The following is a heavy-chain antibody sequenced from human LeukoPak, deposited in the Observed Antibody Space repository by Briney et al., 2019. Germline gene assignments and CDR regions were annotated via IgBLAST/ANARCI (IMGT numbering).Heavy chain of an antibody. Sequence: SETLSLTCTVSGGSISSYYWSWIRQPPGKGLEWIGYIYYSGSTNYNPSLKSRVTISVDTSKNQFSLKLSSVTAADTAVYYCARPQIAASYYYGMDVWGQGTTVTVSS. V-gene: IGHV4-59*08. CDR3: ARPQIAASYYYGMDV. CDR2: IYYSGST. D-gene: IGHD6-13*01. J-gene: IGHJ6*02. CDR1: GGSISSYY.